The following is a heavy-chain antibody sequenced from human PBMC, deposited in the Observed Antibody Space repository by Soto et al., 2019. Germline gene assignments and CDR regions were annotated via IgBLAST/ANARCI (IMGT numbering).Heavy chain of an antibody. V-gene: IGHV3-23*01. J-gene: IGHJ6*02. Sequence: GGSLRLSCAASGFTFSNYAMSWLRQAPGKGLEWVSAISGITGDTYYADSVKGRFTISRDNSKNTLYLQMNSLRAEDTAVYYCAKAADPVIPVYYSYSGMDVWGQRNTVTVSS. CDR2: ISGITGDT. D-gene: IGHD2-21*01. CDR1: GFTFSNYA. CDR3: AKAADPVIPVYYSYSGMDV.